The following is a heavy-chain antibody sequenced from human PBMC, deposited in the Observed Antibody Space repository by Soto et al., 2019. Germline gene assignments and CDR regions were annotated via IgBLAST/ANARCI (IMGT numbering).Heavy chain of an antibody. Sequence: GGSLRLSCVASGFTFSNYWIICVRHAPGKGLEWVANIKQDGSEKFSVDSEKGRFTISRDNTKNSVYLQMNSLRAEDTAVYYCAREASGYYYFDYWGQGTLVTVSS. CDR3: AREASGYYYFDY. CDR2: IKQDGSEK. J-gene: IGHJ4*02. CDR1: GFTFSNYW. V-gene: IGHV3-7*01. D-gene: IGHD3-22*01.